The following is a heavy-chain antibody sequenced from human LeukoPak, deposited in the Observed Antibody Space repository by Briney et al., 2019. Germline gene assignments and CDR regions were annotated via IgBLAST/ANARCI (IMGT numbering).Heavy chain of an antibody. V-gene: IGHV1-18*01. CDR3: ASSRRYSSGWYGNY. CDR2: ISAYNGNT. J-gene: IGHJ4*02. D-gene: IGHD6-19*01. CDR1: GYTFTSYG. Sequence: VSVKVSCKASGYTFTSYGISWVRQAPGQGLEWMGWISAYNGNTNYAQKLQGRVTMTTDTSASTAYMELRSLRSDDTAVYYCASSRRYSSGWYGNYWGQGTLVTVSS.